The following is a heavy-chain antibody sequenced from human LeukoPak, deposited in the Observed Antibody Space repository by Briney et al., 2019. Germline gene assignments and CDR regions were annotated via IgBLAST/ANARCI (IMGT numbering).Heavy chain of an antibody. CDR3: ARTYYYDSSGYYYEYNWFDP. Sequence: SVKVSCKASGGTFSSYAISWVRQAPGQGLEWMGGIIPIFGTANYAQKFQGRVTIATDESTSTAYMELSSLRSEDTAVYYCARTYYYDSSGYYYEYNWFDPWGQGTLVTVSS. J-gene: IGHJ5*02. V-gene: IGHV1-69*05. CDR1: GGTFSSYA. D-gene: IGHD3-22*01. CDR2: IIPIFGTA.